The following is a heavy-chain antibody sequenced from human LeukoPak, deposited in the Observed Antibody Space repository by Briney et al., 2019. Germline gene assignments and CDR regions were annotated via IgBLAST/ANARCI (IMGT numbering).Heavy chain of an antibody. Sequence: SETLSLTCAVYGGSFSGYYWSWIRQPPGKGLEWIGEINHSGSTNYNPSLKSRVTISVDTSKNQFSLKLSSVTAADTAVYYCARNTIAAAGSFDYWGQGTLVTVSS. CDR1: GGSFSGYY. J-gene: IGHJ4*02. CDR3: ARNTIAAAGSFDY. V-gene: IGHV4-34*01. D-gene: IGHD6-13*01. CDR2: INHSGST.